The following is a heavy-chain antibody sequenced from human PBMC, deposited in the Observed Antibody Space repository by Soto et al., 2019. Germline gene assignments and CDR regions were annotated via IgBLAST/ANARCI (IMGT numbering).Heavy chain of an antibody. J-gene: IGHJ4*02. CDR1: GLTFSDAY. Sequence: EGQLVESGGGLVKPGGSLKLSCEGSGLTFSDAYMSWVRQAPGKVLECVGRIKTKTDGGATEYAAPVKGRFNISRDDSKNTLYVEMNSLKTEDTAVYYCTTDRPSRLRKPRVWGQGTLVTVSS. CDR3: TTDRPSRLRKPRV. CDR2: IKTKTDGGAT. D-gene: IGHD4-17*01. V-gene: IGHV3-15*01.